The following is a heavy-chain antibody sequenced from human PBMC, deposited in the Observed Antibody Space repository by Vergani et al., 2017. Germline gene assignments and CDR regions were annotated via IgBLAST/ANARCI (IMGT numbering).Heavy chain of an antibody. V-gene: IGHV1-46*03. Sequence: VQVVQSGAEVKKSGASVKVSCKTSGYTFSNYYMHWVRQAPGQGLEWMGRINPSGGHTNYAQKFKGRVTMTRDTSTSTVYMELSSLRSEDTALYYCARGDYGILTGYRYWGQGTLVTVSA. D-gene: IGHD3-9*01. J-gene: IGHJ4*02. CDR3: ARGDYGILTGYRY. CDR1: GYTFSNYY. CDR2: INPSGGHT.